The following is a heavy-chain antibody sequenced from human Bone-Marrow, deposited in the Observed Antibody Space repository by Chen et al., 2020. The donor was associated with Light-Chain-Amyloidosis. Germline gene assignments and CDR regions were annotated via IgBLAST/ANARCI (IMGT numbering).Heavy chain of an antibody. CDR3: AKDRPSSGYDLGLFDY. J-gene: IGHJ4*02. Sequence: EVQLVESGGGLVQPGRCLRLHCAASGFTFDAYAMHWVRQAPGKGLEWVSGISWNSGSIGYADSVKGRFTISRDNAKNSLYLQMNSLRAEDTALYYCAKDRPSSGYDLGLFDYWGQGTLVTVSS. CDR1: GFTFDAYA. V-gene: IGHV3-9*01. D-gene: IGHD3-22*01. CDR2: ISWNSGSI.